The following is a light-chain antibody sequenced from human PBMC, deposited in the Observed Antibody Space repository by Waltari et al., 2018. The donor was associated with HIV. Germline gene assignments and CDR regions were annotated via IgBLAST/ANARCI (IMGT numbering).Light chain of an antibody. V-gene: IGLV3-25*03. Sequence: SYELTQPPSASVSPGQTARIPCSGDVLAKQYAYWYQQKPGQAPVLVIYKDTERPSGIPERFSGSSSGTTVTLTISGVQPDDEADYYCQSADTSYTSRVFGIGTKVTVL. J-gene: IGLJ1*01. CDR3: QSADTSYTSRV. CDR2: KDT. CDR1: VLAKQY.